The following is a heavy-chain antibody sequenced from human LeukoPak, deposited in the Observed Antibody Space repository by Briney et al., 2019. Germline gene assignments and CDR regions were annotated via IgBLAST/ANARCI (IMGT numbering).Heavy chain of an antibody. CDR1: GDSIY. CDR3: ARTPSLTGTTGYFDY. CDR2: IYTSGST. Sequence: SETLSLTCSVSGDSIYWSWIRQPAGKGLEWIGRIYTSGSTNYNPSLKSRVTMSIDTSKNQFSLNLSSVTAADSAVYYCARTPSLTGTTGYFDYWGQGTLVTVSS. V-gene: IGHV4-4*07. D-gene: IGHD1-14*01. J-gene: IGHJ4*02.